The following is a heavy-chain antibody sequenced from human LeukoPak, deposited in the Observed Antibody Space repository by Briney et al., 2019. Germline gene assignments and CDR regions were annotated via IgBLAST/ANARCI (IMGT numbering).Heavy chain of an antibody. Sequence: SETLSLTCTVSGGSISTYYWSLIRQPPGKGLECLGFIFHTGTTNCNPSLKSRVTISVDTSKNQFSLKLSSVTAADTAIYYCARTYCSTNACPFDRWGQGTLVTVSS. D-gene: IGHD2-2*01. CDR1: GGSISTYY. V-gene: IGHV4-59*08. CDR3: ARTYCSTNACPFDR. J-gene: IGHJ4*02. CDR2: IFHTGTT.